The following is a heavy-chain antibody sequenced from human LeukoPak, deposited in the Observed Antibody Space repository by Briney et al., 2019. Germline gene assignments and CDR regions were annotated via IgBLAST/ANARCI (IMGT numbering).Heavy chain of an antibody. J-gene: IGHJ4*02. CDR1: GYTFAGYY. Sequence: ASVKVSCKASGYTFAGYYMHWVRQAPGQGLEWMGWINPNSGGTNYAQKFQGRVTMTRDTSISTAYMELSRLRSDDTAVYYCARGDSSSWEYYFDYWGQGTLVTVSS. V-gene: IGHV1-2*02. CDR3: ARGDSSSWEYYFDY. CDR2: INPNSGGT. D-gene: IGHD6-13*01.